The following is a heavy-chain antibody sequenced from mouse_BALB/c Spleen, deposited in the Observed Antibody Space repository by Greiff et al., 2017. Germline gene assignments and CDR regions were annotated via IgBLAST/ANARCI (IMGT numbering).Heavy chain of an antibody. CDR1: GFAFSRYW. CDR3: ATHPLWSFAY. J-gene: IGHJ3*01. V-gene: IGHV4-1*02. D-gene: IGHD1-1*02. CDR2: INPDSSTI. Sequence: EVQLVESGGGLVQPGGSLKLSCAASGFAFSRYWMSWVRQAPGKGLEWIGEINPDSSTINYTPSLKDKFIISRDNAKNTLYLQMSKVRSEDTALYYCATHPLWSFAYWGQGTLVTVSA.